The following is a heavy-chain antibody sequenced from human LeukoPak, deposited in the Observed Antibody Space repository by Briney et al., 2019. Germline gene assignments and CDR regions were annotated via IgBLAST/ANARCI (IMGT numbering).Heavy chain of an antibody. CDR3: TKDSRRRKTYYYDSSALYFFDY. CDR1: GFTFSSYG. CDR2: IRYDGSNK. V-gene: IGHV3-30*02. Sequence: PGGSLSLSCAASGFTFSSYGMHWVRQAPGKGLEWVTFIRYDGSNKYYADSVKGRFTITRDNSKNTLYLQMNSMRDEDTAVYYCTKDSRRRKTYYYDSSALYFFDYWGQGTLVTVSS. D-gene: IGHD3-22*01. J-gene: IGHJ4*02.